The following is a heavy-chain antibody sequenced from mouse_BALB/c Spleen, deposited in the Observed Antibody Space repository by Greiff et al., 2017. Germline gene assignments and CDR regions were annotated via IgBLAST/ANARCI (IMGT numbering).Heavy chain of an antibody. CDR1: GFTFSSYT. Sequence: EVKLQESGGGLVQPGGSLKLSCAASGFTFSSYTMSWVRQTPEKRLEWVAYISNGGGSTYYPDTVKGRFTISRDNAKNTLYLQMSSLKSEDTAMYYCARGGYDYDYWGQGTTLTVSS. CDR3: ARGGYDYDY. V-gene: IGHV5-12-2*01. CDR2: ISNGGGST. J-gene: IGHJ2*01. D-gene: IGHD2-4*01.